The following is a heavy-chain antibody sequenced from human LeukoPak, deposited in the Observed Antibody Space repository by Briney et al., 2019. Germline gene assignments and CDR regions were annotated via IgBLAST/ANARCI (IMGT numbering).Heavy chain of an antibody. CDR1: GGSISSYY. Sequence: KSSETLSLTCTVSGGSISSYYWSWIRQPPGKGLEWIGYIYYSGSTNYNPSLKSRVTISVDTSKNQFSLKLSSVTAADTAVYYCARACSGGSCYDDAFDIWGQGTMVTVSS. CDR2: IYYSGST. J-gene: IGHJ3*02. D-gene: IGHD2-15*01. V-gene: IGHV4-59*01. CDR3: ARACSGGSCYDDAFDI.